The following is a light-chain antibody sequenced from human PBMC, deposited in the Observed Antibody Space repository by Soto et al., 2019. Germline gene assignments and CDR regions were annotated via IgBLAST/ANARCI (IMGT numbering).Light chain of an antibody. V-gene: IGKV3-20*01. J-gene: IGKJ2*01. Sequence: EIVLTQSPGTLSLSPGERATLSCRASQSVSSRCLAWYQQKAGQAPRLLIYGASSRATGIPDRFSGSGSGTDFTLTISRLEPEDFAVYYCQQYGSSPPRTFGQGTKLDIK. CDR3: QQYGSSPPRT. CDR1: QSVSSRC. CDR2: GAS.